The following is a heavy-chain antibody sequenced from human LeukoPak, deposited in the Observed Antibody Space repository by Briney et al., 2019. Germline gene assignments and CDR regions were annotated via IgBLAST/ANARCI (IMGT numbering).Heavy chain of an antibody. Sequence: GGSLRLSCAASGFTFNSYNMNWVRQAPGKGLEWVSSITSSSTYMYYADSVKGRFTISRDNARNSLYLQMNSLRAEDTAVYYCARVPNDYGDYDDAFDIWGQGTMVTVSS. J-gene: IGHJ3*02. V-gene: IGHV3-21*01. CDR1: GFTFNSYN. CDR2: ITSSSTYM. CDR3: ARVPNDYGDYDDAFDI. D-gene: IGHD4-17*01.